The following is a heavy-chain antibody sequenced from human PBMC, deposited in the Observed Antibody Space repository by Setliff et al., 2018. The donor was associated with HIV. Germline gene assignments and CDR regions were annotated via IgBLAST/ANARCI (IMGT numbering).Heavy chain of an antibody. D-gene: IGHD6-6*01. CDR1: GGSVSSSGYY. CDR2: FYYTGST. CDR3: ARGGYIAARFYYVDY. Sequence: PSETLSLTCTLSGGSVSSSGYYWGWLRQPPGQGPEWIGSFYYTGSTYYSLSLNSRVTISVDTSKNQFSLKLSSVTAADTAVYYCARGGYIAARFYYVDYWGQGLLGTVSS. J-gene: IGHJ4*02. V-gene: IGHV4-39*07.